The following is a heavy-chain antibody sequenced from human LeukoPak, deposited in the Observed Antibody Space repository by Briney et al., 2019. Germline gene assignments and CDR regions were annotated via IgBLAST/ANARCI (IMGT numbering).Heavy chain of an antibody. D-gene: IGHD2-15*01. CDR2: IIPIFGTA. Sequence: GASVKVSCKASGGTFSSYAISWVRQAPGQGLEWMGGIIPIFGTANYAQKFQGRVTITADKSTSTACMELSSLRAEDTAVYYCARGLPPGDAFDIWGQGTMVTVSS. J-gene: IGHJ3*02. CDR3: ARGLPPGDAFDI. V-gene: IGHV1-69*06. CDR1: GGTFSSYA.